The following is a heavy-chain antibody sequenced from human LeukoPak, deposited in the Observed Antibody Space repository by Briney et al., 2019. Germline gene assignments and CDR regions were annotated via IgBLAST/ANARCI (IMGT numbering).Heavy chain of an antibody. D-gene: IGHD2/OR15-2a*01. J-gene: IGHJ6*03. CDR3: ASQQSFHYYYMDV. V-gene: IGHV3-74*01. Sequence: GGSLRLSCAASGFTFNTYWMHWVRQAPGKGLVWVPSINADGSSTSYADSMKGRFTISRDNAKNTLYLQMNSLRAEDTAVYYCASQQSFHYYYMDVWGKGTTVTVSS. CDR1: GFTFNTYW. CDR2: INADGSST.